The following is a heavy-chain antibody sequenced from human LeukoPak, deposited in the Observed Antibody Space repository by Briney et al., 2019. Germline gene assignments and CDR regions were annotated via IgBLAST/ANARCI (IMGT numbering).Heavy chain of an antibody. Sequence: PSQTLSLTCTVSANSISSGDNYWSCIRQPAGKGLEWIRRIYTSGSTNYNPSLKSRVTISGDTSKNQFSLRLSSVTAADTAVYYCARASYSYDINGWVPFDYWGQGTLVTVSS. J-gene: IGHJ4*02. CDR3: ARASYSYDINGWVPFDY. CDR1: ANSISSGDNY. D-gene: IGHD3-22*01. V-gene: IGHV4-61*02. CDR2: IYTSGST.